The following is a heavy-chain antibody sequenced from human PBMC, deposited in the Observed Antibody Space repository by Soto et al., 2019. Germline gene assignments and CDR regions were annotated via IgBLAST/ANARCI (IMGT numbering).Heavy chain of an antibody. CDR3: ANPITIFGVVITASFDY. CDR1: GFTFSSYG. J-gene: IGHJ4*02. V-gene: IGHV3-30*18. Sequence: PGGSLRLSCAASGFTFSSYGMHWVRQAPGKGLEWVAVISYDGSNKYYADSVKGRFTISRDNSKNTLYLQMNSLRAEDTAVYYCANPITIFGVVITASFDYWGQGTLVTVSS. D-gene: IGHD3-3*01. CDR2: ISYDGSNK.